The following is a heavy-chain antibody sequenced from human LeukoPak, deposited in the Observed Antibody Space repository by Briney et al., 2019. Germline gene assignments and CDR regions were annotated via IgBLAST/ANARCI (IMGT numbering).Heavy chain of an antibody. CDR2: INTDGSST. CDR3: ARGWPIKESTIFGVVTNWFDP. CDR1: GFTFSNYA. Sequence: PGGSLRLSCTASGFTFSNYALHWVRQAPGKGLVWVSRINTDGSSTSYADSVKGRFTISRDNAKNTLYLQMNSLRAEDTAVYYCARGWPIKESTIFGVVTNWFDPWGQEPWSPSPQ. D-gene: IGHD3-3*01. J-gene: IGHJ5*02. V-gene: IGHV3-74*01.